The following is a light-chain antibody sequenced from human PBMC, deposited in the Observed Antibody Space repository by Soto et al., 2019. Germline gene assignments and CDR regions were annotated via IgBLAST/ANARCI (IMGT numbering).Light chain of an antibody. CDR1: QSVLYSSNNKNY. J-gene: IGKJ1*01. V-gene: IGKV4-1*01. CDR3: QQFHTAPTT. Sequence: DIVMTQSPDLLAVSLGERATINCKSSQSVLYSSNNKNYIAWYQQKSGQPPKLLIYWASTRESGVPDRFTGSGSGTDFSLTISSLQAEAVAVYYCQQFHTAPTTFGQWTKVEIK. CDR2: WAS.